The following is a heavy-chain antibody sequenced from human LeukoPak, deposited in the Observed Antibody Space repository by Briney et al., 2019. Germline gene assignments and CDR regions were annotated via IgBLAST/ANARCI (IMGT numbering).Heavy chain of an antibody. CDR1: GGSISSSSYY. D-gene: IGHD6-6*01. J-gene: IGHJ3*02. V-gene: IGHV4-39*01. CDR3: ASPTVRLSQLVRGDAFDI. Sequence: SETLSLTCTVSGGSISSSSYYWGWIRQPPGKGLEWIGSIYYSGSTYYNPSLKSRVTISVDTSKNQFSLKLSSVTAADTAVYYCASPTVRLSQLVRGDAFDIWGQGTMVTVSS. CDR2: IYYSGST.